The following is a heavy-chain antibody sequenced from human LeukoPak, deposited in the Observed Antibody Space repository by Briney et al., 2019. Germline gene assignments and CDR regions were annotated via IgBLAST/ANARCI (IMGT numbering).Heavy chain of an antibody. D-gene: IGHD5-12*01. CDR3: ARGSKKWLRLGNYMDV. CDR1: GYTFTSYY. J-gene: IGHJ6*03. CDR2: INPSGGST. V-gene: IGHV1-46*01. Sequence: ASVKVSCKASGYTFTSYYMHWVRQAPGQGLEWMGIINPSGGSTSYAQKFQGRVTMTRDMSTSTVYMELSSLRSEDTAVYYCARGSKKWLRLGNYMDVWGKGTTVTVSS.